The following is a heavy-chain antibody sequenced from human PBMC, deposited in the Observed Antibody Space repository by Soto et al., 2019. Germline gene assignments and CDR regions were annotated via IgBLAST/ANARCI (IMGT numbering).Heavy chain of an antibody. V-gene: IGHV3-33*01. J-gene: IGHJ6*02. CDR1: GFTFSSYG. CDR2: IWYDGSNK. CDR3: ARDSGYCSGGSCYGYYYYGMDV. Sequence: GGSLRLSCAASGFTFSSYGMHWVRQAPGKGLEWVAVIWYDGSNKYYADSVKGRFTISRDNSKNTLYLQMNSLRAEDTVVYYCARDSGYCSGGSCYGYYYYGMDVWGQGTTVTVSS. D-gene: IGHD2-15*01.